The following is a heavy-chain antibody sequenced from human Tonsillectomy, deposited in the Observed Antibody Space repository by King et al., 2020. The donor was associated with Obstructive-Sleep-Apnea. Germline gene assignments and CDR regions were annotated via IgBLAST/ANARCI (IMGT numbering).Heavy chain of an antibody. J-gene: IGHJ6*02. D-gene: IGHD3-10*01. V-gene: IGHV3-15*01. CDR3: TTGVRGVVHENYYGMDV. Sequence: VQLVESGGGLVKPGGSLRLSCAASGFTFSNAWMSWVRQAPGKGLEWGGRIKSKTDGGTTDYAAPVKGRFTISRDDSKNTLYLQMNSLKTEDTAVYYCTTGVRGVVHENYYGMDVWGQGTTVTVSS. CDR2: IKSKTDGGTT. CDR1: GFTFSNAW.